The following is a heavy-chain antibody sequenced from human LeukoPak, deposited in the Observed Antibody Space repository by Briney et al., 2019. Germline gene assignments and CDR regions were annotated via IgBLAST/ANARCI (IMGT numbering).Heavy chain of an antibody. CDR1: GFTFSSYE. Sequence: GGSLRLSCAASGFTFSSYEMHWVRQAPGKGLEWVSYISSGGTTIYYADSVKGRFTISRDNAKNSLYLQMNSLRAEDTAIYYRARDVGCSGGSCYSHFDYWGQGTLVTVSS. D-gene: IGHD2-15*01. CDR2: ISSGGTTI. CDR3: ARDVGCSGGSCYSHFDY. J-gene: IGHJ4*02. V-gene: IGHV3-48*03.